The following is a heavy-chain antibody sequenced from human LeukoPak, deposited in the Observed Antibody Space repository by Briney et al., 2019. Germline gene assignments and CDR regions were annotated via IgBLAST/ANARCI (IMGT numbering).Heavy chain of an antibody. CDR1: GFTVSSNY. D-gene: IGHD6-19*01. V-gene: IGHV3-53*01. CDR3: ARESSGWYALDY. Sequence: GGSLRLSCAASGFTVSSNYMSWVRQAPGKGLEWVSVIYSGGSTYYADSVKGRFTISRDNSKNTLYLQMNSLRAEDTAVYYCARESSGWYALDYWGQGTLVTVSS. CDR2: IYSGGST. J-gene: IGHJ4*02.